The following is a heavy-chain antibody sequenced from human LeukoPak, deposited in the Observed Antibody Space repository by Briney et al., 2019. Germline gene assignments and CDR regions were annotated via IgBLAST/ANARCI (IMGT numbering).Heavy chain of an antibody. Sequence: GGSLRLSCAASGFTFSSYAMSWVRQAPGKGLEWVSAISGSGDSTYYGDSVKGRFTISRDNSKNTLYLQMSSLRAEDTAVYYCAKTRPLDSSSWSHGDYWGQGTLVTVSS. CDR3: AKTRPLDSSSWSHGDY. J-gene: IGHJ4*02. D-gene: IGHD6-13*01. V-gene: IGHV3-23*01. CDR1: GFTFSSYA. CDR2: ISGSGDST.